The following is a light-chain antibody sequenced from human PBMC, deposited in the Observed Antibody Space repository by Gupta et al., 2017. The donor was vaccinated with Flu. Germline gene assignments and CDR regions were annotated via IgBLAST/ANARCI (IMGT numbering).Light chain of an antibody. CDR3: QHYNSYPWT. CDR1: QSISSW. V-gene: IGKV1-5*03. CDR2: KAS. J-gene: IGKJ1*01. Sequence: DIQMTQSPSTLSASVGDRVTITCRASQSISSWLAWYQQKPGKAPKLLIYKASSLESGVPSRCSGSGSGTEVTLTISSLQPDDFATYYCQHYNSYPWTFGQGTQVDIK.